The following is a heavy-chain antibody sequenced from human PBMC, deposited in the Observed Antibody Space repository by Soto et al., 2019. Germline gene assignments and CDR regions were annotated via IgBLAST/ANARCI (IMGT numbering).Heavy chain of an antibody. J-gene: IGHJ5*02. CDR3: ASTAPLDYGANSVNWFDP. V-gene: IGHV4-59*08. D-gene: IGHD4-17*01. CDR1: GGSISSYY. CDR2: IYYSGST. Sequence: SETLSLTCTVSGGSISSYYWSWIRQPPGKGLEWIGYIYYSGSTNYNPSLKSRVTISVDTSKNQFSLKLSSVTAADTAVYYCASTAPLDYGANSVNWFDPWGQGTLVTVSS.